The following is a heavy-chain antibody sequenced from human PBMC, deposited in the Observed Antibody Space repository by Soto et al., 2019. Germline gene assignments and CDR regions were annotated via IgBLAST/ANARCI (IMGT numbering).Heavy chain of an antibody. CDR2: ISYDGSNK. Sequence: GGSLRLSCAASGFTFSSYAMHWVRQAPGKGLEWVAVISYDGSNKYYADSVKGRFTISRDNSKNTLYLQMNSLRAEDTAVYYCARAGAGWYYFDYWGQGTLVTVSS. CDR1: GFTFSSYA. CDR3: ARAGAGWYYFDY. D-gene: IGHD6-19*01. V-gene: IGHV3-30-3*01. J-gene: IGHJ4*02.